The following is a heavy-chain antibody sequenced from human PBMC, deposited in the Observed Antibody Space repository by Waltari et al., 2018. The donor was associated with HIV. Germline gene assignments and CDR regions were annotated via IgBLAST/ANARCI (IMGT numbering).Heavy chain of an antibody. D-gene: IGHD3-22*01. V-gene: IGHV3-7*01. Sequence: EVQLVESGGGLVQPGESLRLSCAASGFTFSSHWMSWVGQAPGKGLEWVANIKPDGSETYYVDSVKGRFTISRDNAKTSLYLQMNSLRAEDTAVYFCAREYFYESSGYYYRSTFDYWGRGTLVTVSS. CDR1: GFTFSSHW. J-gene: IGHJ4*02. CDR3: AREYFYESSGYYYRSTFDY. CDR2: IKPDGSET.